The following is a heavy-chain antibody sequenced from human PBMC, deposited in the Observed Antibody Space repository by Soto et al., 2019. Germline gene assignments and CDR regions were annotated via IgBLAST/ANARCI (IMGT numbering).Heavy chain of an antibody. Sequence: QVQLVESGGGVVQPGRSLRLSCAASGFALSDRVMHWVRQAPGKGLEWVAVISHDESIKDYVDSVKGRFSVSRDTSKNTLYLQMNSLRPEDAAVYYCAREDESSVYAGTFYHWGQGTLVTVSP. V-gene: IGHV3-30-3*01. J-gene: IGHJ1*01. D-gene: IGHD3-22*01. CDR3: AREDESSVYAGTFYH. CDR1: GFALSDRV. CDR2: ISHDESIK.